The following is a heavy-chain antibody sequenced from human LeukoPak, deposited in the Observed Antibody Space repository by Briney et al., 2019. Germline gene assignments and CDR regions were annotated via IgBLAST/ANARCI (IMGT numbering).Heavy chain of an antibody. V-gene: IGHV4-39*01. Sequence: SETLSLTCTVSGGSISSGGYYWGWIRQPPGKGLEWIGSIYYSGSTYYNPSLKSRVTISVDTSKNQFSLKLTSVTAAGAALYYCARQYSSGWPWFDPWGQGTLVTVSS. J-gene: IGHJ5*02. D-gene: IGHD6-19*01. CDR2: IYYSGST. CDR3: ARQYSSGWPWFDP. CDR1: GGSISSGGYY.